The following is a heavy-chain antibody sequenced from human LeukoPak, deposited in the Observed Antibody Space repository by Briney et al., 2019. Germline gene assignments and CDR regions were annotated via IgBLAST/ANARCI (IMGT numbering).Heavy chain of an antibody. CDR2: ISAYNGNT. CDR1: GYTFTSYG. CDR3: ARAPQLLWFGESNWFDP. J-gene: IGHJ5*02. D-gene: IGHD3-10*01. Sequence: ASVKVSCKASGYTFTSYGISWVRQAPGQGLEWMGWISAYNGNTNYAQKLQGRVTMTTDTSTSTGYMELRSLRSDDTAVYYCARAPQLLWFGESNWFDPWGQGTLVTVSS. V-gene: IGHV1-18*04.